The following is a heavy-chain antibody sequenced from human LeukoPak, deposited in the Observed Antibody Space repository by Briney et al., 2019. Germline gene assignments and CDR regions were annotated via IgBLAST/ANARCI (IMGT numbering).Heavy chain of an antibody. Sequence: GGSLRLSCAASGFTFSNYGMHWVRDAPGKGLDWVAVIWNDGSYKYYADSVRGRFTISRDNSMNTVYLQMNSLRAEDTEVYYCAKVRQFTAATGTGLDQWGQGTLVTVSS. CDR1: GFTFSNYG. CDR2: IWNDGSYK. J-gene: IGHJ4*02. CDR3: AKVRQFTAATGTGLDQ. V-gene: IGHV3-33*06. D-gene: IGHD6-13*01.